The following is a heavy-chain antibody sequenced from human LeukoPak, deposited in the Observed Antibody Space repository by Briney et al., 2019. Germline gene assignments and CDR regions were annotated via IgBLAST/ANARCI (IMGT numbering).Heavy chain of an antibody. D-gene: IGHD3-22*01. CDR2: IYSGGST. CDR1: GFTLSSYE. CDR3: ARRAGDYSHPYDY. J-gene: IGHJ4*02. V-gene: IGHV3-53*01. Sequence: GGSLRLSCTVSGFTLSSYEMSWIRQAPGKGLEWVSFIYSGGSTQYSDSVKGRFTISRDNSKNTLYLQMNSLRAEDTAVYYCARRAGDYSHPYDYWGQGTLVTVSS.